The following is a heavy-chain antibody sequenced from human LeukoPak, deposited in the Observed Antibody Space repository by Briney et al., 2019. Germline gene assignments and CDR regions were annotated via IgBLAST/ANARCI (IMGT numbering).Heavy chain of an antibody. V-gene: IGHV3-43*02. CDR3: ARAEYYYDSSGCGAFDI. D-gene: IGHD3-22*01. CDR2: ISGDGGST. CDR1: GFTFDDYA. Sequence: GGSLRLSCAASGFTFDDYAMHWVRQAPGKGLEWVSLISGDGGSTYYADSVKGRFTISRDNSKNSLYLQMNSLRTEDTAVYYCARAEYYYDSSGCGAFDIWGQGTMVTVSS. J-gene: IGHJ3*02.